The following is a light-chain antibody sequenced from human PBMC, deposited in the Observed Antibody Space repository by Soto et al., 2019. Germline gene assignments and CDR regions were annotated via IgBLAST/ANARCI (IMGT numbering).Light chain of an antibody. CDR1: QSISSY. J-gene: IGKJ4*01. CDR2: AAS. CDR3: LQDFSFPLT. V-gene: IGKV1-39*01. Sequence: DIQMTQSPSSLSASLGDRVTITCRASQSISSYLNWYQQKPGKAPKLLIYAASSLQSGVPPRFSGSGSDTVFTLTIDSLQPEDFATYYCLQDFSFPLTFGGGTKVDIK.